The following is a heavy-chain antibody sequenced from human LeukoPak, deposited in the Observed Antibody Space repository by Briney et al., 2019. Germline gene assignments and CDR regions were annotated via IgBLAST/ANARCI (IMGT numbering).Heavy chain of an antibody. Sequence: PGGSLRLSCAASGFPFSSYGMSWVRQAPGKGLEWVSAISGSDGSTYYADSVKGRFTISRDNSKNTLYLQMNSLRAEDTAVYYCAKDQAGAEAIDYWGQGTLVTVSS. CDR2: ISGSDGST. CDR3: AKDQAGAEAIDY. CDR1: GFPFSSYG. V-gene: IGHV3-23*01. J-gene: IGHJ4*02.